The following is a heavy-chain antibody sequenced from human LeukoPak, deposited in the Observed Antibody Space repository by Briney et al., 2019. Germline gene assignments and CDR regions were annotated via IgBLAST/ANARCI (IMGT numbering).Heavy chain of an antibody. CDR3: ASRIAVSKFDY. CDR1: GGSINTRDYF. CDR2: IYYSGRT. Sequence: SETLSLTCIVSGGSINTRDYFWGWIRQPPGKGLEWIGTIYYSGRTYYSPSVNSRVTISIDTAKNQFSLMLTSVIAADTAVYYCASRIAVSKFDYWGQGTLVTVSS. J-gene: IGHJ4*02. V-gene: IGHV4-39*07. D-gene: IGHD6-19*01.